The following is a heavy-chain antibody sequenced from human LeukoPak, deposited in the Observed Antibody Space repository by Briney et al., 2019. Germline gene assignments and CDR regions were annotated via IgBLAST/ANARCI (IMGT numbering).Heavy chain of an antibody. CDR1: GFTFNSYG. CDR3: ARVLPPVMKYYFDY. Sequence: GGSLRLSCAASGFTFNSYGMHWVRQAPGKGLEWVAVMWYDGSNKYYADSVKGRFTISRDDSKNTLYLQMNRLRAEDTAMYYCARVLPPVMKYYFDYWGQGTLVTVSS. D-gene: IGHD1-26*01. V-gene: IGHV3-33*01. CDR2: MWYDGSNK. J-gene: IGHJ4*02.